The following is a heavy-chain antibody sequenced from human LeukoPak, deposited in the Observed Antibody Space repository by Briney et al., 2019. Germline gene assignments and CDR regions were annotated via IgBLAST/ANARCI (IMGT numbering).Heavy chain of an antibody. CDR3: ARHGSIATGAFTY. CDR2: IYYSGST. J-gene: IGHJ6*02. CDR1: GGSISRSSYY. V-gene: IGHV4-39*01. Sequence: SETLSLTCSVSGGSISRSSYYWGWTRQPPGKGLEWIGSIYYSGSTYYNPSLKSRVTISVDTSRNQFSLKLGSVTAADTAVYYCARHGSIATGAFTYWGQGTTVTVSS. D-gene: IGHD6-13*01.